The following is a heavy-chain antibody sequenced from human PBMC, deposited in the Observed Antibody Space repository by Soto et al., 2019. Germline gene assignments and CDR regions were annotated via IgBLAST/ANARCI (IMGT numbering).Heavy chain of an antibody. J-gene: IGHJ6*03. D-gene: IGHD3-3*01. Sequence: SETLSLTCTVSGGSISSYYWSWIRQPPGKGLEWIGYIYYSGSTNYNPSLQSRVTISVDTSKNQFSLKLSSVTAADTAVYYCARGYGFLEWLSPGYYYYYYMDVWGKGTTVTVSS. CDR2: IYYSGST. CDR3: ARGYGFLEWLSPGYYYYYYMDV. V-gene: IGHV4-59*01. CDR1: GGSISSYY.